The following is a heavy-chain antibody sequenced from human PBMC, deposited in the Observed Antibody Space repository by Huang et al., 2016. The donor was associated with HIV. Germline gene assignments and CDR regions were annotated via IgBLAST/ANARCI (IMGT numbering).Heavy chain of an antibody. Sequence: EVQLVQSGAEVKKPGESLKISCATSGYTFTAFWLGGVRQMPGKPLEWMGIVYPSDSDTRYNPTFQGQVTISADKSLNTAYLQWSSLKASDTAIYYCVRQKHGTGVAAINWGQGTLVTVSS. CDR3: VRQKHGTGVAAIN. J-gene: IGHJ4*02. V-gene: IGHV5-51*01. D-gene: IGHD2-21*02. CDR2: VYPSDSDT. CDR1: GYTFTAFW.